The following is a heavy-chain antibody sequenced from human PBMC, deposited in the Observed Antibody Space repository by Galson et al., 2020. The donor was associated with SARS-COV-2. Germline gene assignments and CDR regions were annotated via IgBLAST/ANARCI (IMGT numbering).Heavy chain of an antibody. J-gene: IGHJ4*02. CDR3: TRDDFWSGYYGY. CDR2: IRSKAYGGTT. Sequence: GESLKISCTASGFNFGDYAMSWVRQAPGKGLEWVGFIRSKAYGGTTEYAASVKGRFTISRDDSKSIAYLQMNSLKTEDTAVYYCTRDDFWSGYYGYWGQGTLVTVSS. CDR1: GFNFGDYA. V-gene: IGHV3-49*04. D-gene: IGHD3-3*01.